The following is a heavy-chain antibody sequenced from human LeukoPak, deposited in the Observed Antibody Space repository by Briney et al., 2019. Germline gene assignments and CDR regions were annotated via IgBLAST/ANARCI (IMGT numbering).Heavy chain of an antibody. CDR3: ARHRELRYYMDV. V-gene: IGHV3-48*01. D-gene: IGHD3-10*01. CDR1: GFTFRSYS. Sequence: PGGSLRLSCGASGFTFRSYSMNWVRQAPGKGLEWASYISTSTIYYADSVKGRFTISRDNAENSLYLQMNSLRAEDTAVYYCARHRELRYYMDVWGKGTTVTVSS. J-gene: IGHJ6*03. CDR2: ISTSTI.